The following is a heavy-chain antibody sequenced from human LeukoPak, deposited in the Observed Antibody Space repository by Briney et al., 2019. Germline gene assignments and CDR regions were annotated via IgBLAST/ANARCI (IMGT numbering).Heavy chain of an antibody. CDR2: IYYSGST. J-gene: IGHJ4*02. CDR1: GGSISSYY. CDR3: AGGGSGSPDFDY. D-gene: IGHD3-10*01. Sequence: PSETLSLTCTVSGGSISSYYWSWIRQPPGKGLEWIGYIYYSGSTNYNPSLKSRVTISVDTSKNQFPLKLSSVTAADTAVYYCAGGGSGSPDFDYWGQGTLVTVPS. V-gene: IGHV4-59*01.